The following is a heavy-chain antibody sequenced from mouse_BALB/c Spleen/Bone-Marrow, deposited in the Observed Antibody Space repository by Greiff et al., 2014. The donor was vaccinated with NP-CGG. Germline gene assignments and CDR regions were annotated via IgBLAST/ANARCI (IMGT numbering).Heavy chain of an antibody. CDR2: IDPANGNT. CDR3: ARYRLGTYFDY. J-gene: IGHJ2*01. V-gene: IGHV14-3*02. CDR1: GFNIKDTY. D-gene: IGHD2-14*01. Sequence: VTLKESGAELVKPGASVKLSCTASGFNIKDTYMHWVKQGPEQGLEWIGRIDPANGNTKYDPKFQGKATITADTSSNTAYLQLSSLTSEDTAVYYCARYRLGTYFDYWGQGTTLTVSS.